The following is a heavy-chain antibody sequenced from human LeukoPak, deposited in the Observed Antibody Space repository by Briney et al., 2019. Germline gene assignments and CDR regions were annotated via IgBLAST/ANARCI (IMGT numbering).Heavy chain of an antibody. CDR2: INHDATEK. CDR1: AFSFSDYN. J-gene: IGHJ4*02. Sequence: PGGSLRLSCAASAFSFSDYNMNWVRQAPGRGLEWVANINHDATEKYYVDSVKGRFTISRDNAKKSLYLQMNRLRADDTAVYHCARVRSAAAGPLDYWGQGTLVTVSS. CDR3: ARVRSAAAGPLDY. V-gene: IGHV3-7*01. D-gene: IGHD6-13*01.